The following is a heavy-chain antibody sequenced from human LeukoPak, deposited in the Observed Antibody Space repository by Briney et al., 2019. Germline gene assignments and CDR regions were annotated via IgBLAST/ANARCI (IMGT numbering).Heavy chain of an antibody. V-gene: IGHV1-69*04. D-gene: IGHD6-13*01. Sequence: SVKVSCKASGGTFNTFALTWVRQAPGQGLEWRGRIVPTLPLANSAQRFQGRVTFTADRSSSTAYMELSNLGSEDTAGYYCAKDKAAGMTGLPDYWGQGTLVTVSS. CDR3: AKDKAAGMTGLPDY. CDR2: IVPTLPLA. CDR1: GGTFNTFA. J-gene: IGHJ4*02.